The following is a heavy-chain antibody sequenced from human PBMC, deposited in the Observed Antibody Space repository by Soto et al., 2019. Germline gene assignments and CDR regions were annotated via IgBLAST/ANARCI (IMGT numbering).Heavy chain of an antibody. J-gene: IGHJ4*02. D-gene: IGHD2-21*01. CDR3: AKSPSLGDFPDY. CDR1: GFTFSSYA. V-gene: IGHV3-23*01. Sequence: GGSLRLSCAASGFTFSSYAMSWVRQAPGKGLEWVSAISGSGGSTYYADSVKGRFTISRDNSKNTLYLQMDSLRAEDTAVYYCAKSPSLGDFPDYWGQGTLVTVSS. CDR2: ISGSGGST.